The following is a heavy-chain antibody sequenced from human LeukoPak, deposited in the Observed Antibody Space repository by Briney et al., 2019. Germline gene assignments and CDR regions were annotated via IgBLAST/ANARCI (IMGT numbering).Heavy chain of an antibody. CDR2: IYYGGTT. D-gene: IGHD6-6*01. CDR1: GGSISSYY. Sequence: TSSETLSLTCTVSGGSISSYYWSWIRQPPGKGLEWIGSIYYGGTTYYNPSLKSRVTIPVDTSKNQFSLKVTSVTAADTAVYYCARDPSSSSDSDYWGQGTLVTVSS. J-gene: IGHJ4*02. V-gene: IGHV4-39*07. CDR3: ARDPSSSSDSDY.